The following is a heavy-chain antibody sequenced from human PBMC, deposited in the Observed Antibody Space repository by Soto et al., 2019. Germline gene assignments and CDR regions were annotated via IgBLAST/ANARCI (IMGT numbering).Heavy chain of an antibody. D-gene: IGHD2-15*01. CDR2: ISGSGWQT. J-gene: IGHJ2*01. CDR1: GFTFNSYA. CDR3: AKGRYLDASGGCANF. V-gene: IGHV3-23*01. Sequence: EVRLMESGGGFLQPGGSQRLSCVASGFTFNSYAMSWVRQTPEKGLEWVSAISGSGWQTYYAESVQGRFTISRDNSKTTVYLHMTRLRAEDSGIYYCAKGRYLDASGGCANFWGRGTLVTVSS.